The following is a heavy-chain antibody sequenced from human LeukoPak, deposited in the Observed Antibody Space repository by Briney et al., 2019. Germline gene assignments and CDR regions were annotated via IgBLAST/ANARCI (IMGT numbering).Heavy chain of an antibody. CDR1: GFTFDDYG. J-gene: IGHJ4*02. V-gene: IGHV3-20*01. D-gene: IGHD3-10*01. CDR3: ARGITMVRGVPSDY. Sequence: GGSLRLSCAASGFTFDDYGMSWVRQAPGKALEWVSGINWNGGSTGYAASVKGRFTISRDNANNSLYLQMNSLRAEDTALYHCARGITMVRGVPSDYWGQGTLVTVSS. CDR2: INWNGGST.